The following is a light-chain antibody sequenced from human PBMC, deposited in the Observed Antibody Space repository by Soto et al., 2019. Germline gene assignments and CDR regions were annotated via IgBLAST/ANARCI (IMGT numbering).Light chain of an antibody. CDR3: SSYASSSTVI. CDR1: SSDVGGYNY. V-gene: IGLV2-14*01. CDR2: DVS. J-gene: IGLJ2*01. Sequence: QSALTQPASVSGSPGQSITISCTGTSSDVGGYNYVSWYQQNPGKAPKLMIYDVSNRPSGISNRFSGSKSGNTASLTISGLQAEDEADYYCSSYASSSTVIFGGRTKLTVL.